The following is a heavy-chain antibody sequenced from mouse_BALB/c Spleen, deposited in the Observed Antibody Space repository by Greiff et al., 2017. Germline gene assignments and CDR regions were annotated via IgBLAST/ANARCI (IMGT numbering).Heavy chain of an antibody. V-gene: IGHV5-6-4*01. CDR3: TRDQEAWFAY. CDR1: GFTFSSYT. D-gene: IGHD3-2*02. Sequence: EVQRVESGGGLVKPGGSLKLSCAASGFTFSSYTMSWVRQTPEKRLEWVATISSGGSYTYYPDSVKGRVTISRDNAKNTLYLQMSSLKSEDTAMYYCTRDQEAWFAYWGQGTLVTVSA. CDR2: ISSGGSYT. J-gene: IGHJ3*01.